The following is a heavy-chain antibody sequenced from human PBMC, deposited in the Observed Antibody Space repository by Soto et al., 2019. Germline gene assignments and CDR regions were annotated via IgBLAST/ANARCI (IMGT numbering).Heavy chain of an antibody. D-gene: IGHD3-22*01. J-gene: IGHJ4*02. CDR3: ARQIYDSDTGPNFQYYFDS. CDR2: IDPSDSQT. V-gene: IGHV5-10-1*01. CDR1: GYSFAGYW. Sequence: VESLKSSCNGSGYSFAGYWITWVRQKPGKCLEWMGRIDPSDSQTYYSPSFRGHVTISVTKSITTVFLQCSSLRASDTAMYYCARQIYDSDTGPNFQYYFDSWGQGTPVTVSS.